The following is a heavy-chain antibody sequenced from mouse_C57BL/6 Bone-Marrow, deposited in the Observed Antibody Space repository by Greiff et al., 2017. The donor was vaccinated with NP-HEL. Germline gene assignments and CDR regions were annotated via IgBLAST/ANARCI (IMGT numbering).Heavy chain of an antibody. Sequence: VQVVESGAELVRPGASVKLSCKASGYTFTDYYINWVKQRPGQGLEWIARIYPGSGNTYYNEKFKGKATLTAEKSSSTAYMQLSSLTSEDSAVYFCSGANWDVSWFAYWGQGTLVTVSA. J-gene: IGHJ3*01. D-gene: IGHD4-1*01. V-gene: IGHV1-76*01. CDR1: GYTFTDYY. CDR2: IYPGSGNT. CDR3: SGANWDVSWFAY.